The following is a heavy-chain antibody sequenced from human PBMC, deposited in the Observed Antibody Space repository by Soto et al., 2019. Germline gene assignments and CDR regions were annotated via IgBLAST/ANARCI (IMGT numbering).Heavy chain of an antibody. CDR3: ARITMVRGVIIQAYYFDY. V-gene: IGHV4-4*02. J-gene: IGHJ4*02. Sequence: SETLSLTCAVSGGSISGANWWSWVRQSPGKGLEWIGEIYHGGSTNYNPSLRSRVTISVDKSKNHFSLRLSSVTAADTAVYYCARITMVRGVIIQAYYFDYWGQGTLVTVSS. D-gene: IGHD3-10*01. CDR1: GGSISGANW. CDR2: IYHGGST.